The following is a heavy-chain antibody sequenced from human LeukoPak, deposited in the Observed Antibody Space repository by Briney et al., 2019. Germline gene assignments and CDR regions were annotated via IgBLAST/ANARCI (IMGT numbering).Heavy chain of an antibody. CDR2: INPNSGGT. J-gene: IGHJ3*02. Sequence: ASVKVSCKASGYTFTGYYMHWVRQAPGQGLEWMGWINPNSGGTNYAQKFQGRVTMTRDTSISTAYMELSRLRSDDTAVYYCARRGPAPILGGITIFGGEAFDIWGQGTMVTVSS. CDR3: ARRGPAPILGGITIFGGEAFDI. D-gene: IGHD3-3*01. CDR1: GYTFTGYY. V-gene: IGHV1-2*02.